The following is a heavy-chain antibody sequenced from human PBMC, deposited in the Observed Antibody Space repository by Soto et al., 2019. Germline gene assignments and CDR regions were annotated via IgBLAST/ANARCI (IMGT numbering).Heavy chain of an antibody. CDR2: ITTSSSRNI. D-gene: IGHD3-3*01. J-gene: IGHJ6*02. Sequence: EVQLVESGGGLVKPGGSLRLSCSASGFPFSSYTMYWVRQAPGKWLEWVSSITTSSSRNIFYADSLKGRFTISRDNANNILYLQMNNLRVEDTAVYYCARDDPIFGAIPRMDIWGQGTTVTVSS. CDR3: ARDDPIFGAIPRMDI. V-gene: IGHV3-21*02. CDR1: GFPFSSYT.